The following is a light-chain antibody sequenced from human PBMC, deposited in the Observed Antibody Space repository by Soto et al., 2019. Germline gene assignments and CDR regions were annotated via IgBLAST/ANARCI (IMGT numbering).Light chain of an antibody. Sequence: QSVLTQPASVSGSPGQSITISCSGTSSDVGGYNYVSWLQQHPGKAPKLMIYDVSNRPSGVSDRFSGSKSGNTASLTISGLQADDEADYYCGSYSSTNPLVLFGAGTKLTVL. J-gene: IGLJ2*01. CDR2: DVS. CDR3: GSYSSTNPLVL. CDR1: SSDVGGYNY. V-gene: IGLV2-14*01.